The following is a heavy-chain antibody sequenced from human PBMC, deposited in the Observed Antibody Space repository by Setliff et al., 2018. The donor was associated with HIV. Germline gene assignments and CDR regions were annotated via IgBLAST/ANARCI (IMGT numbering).Heavy chain of an antibody. CDR2: INTNTGNP. V-gene: IGHV7-4-1*02. CDR1: GYTFTNYD. Sequence: VASVKVSCKASGYTFTNYDINWVRQAPGQGLEWMGWINTNTGNPMYAQGFTGRYVFSLDTSVSTAYLQISSLKAEDTAVYYCAREPRRFDFWGQGTLVTVSS. CDR3: AREPRRFDF. J-gene: IGHJ4*02.